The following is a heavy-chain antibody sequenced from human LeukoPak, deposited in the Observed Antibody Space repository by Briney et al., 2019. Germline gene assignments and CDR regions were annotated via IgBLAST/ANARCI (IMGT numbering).Heavy chain of an antibody. D-gene: IGHD6-13*01. V-gene: IGHV5-51*01. CDR1: GYTFTSYW. Sequence: KVSCKASGYTFTSYWIGWVRQMPGKGLEWMGIIYPGDSDTRYSPSFQGQVTISADKSISTAYLQWSSLKASDTAMYYCARLYREQPADYWGQGTLVTVSS. J-gene: IGHJ4*02. CDR3: ARLYREQPADY. CDR2: IYPGDSDT.